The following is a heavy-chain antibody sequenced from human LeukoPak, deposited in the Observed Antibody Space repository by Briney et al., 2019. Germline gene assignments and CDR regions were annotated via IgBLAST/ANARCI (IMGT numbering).Heavy chain of an antibody. D-gene: IGHD2-21*02. CDR2: ISSSSSYI. J-gene: IGHJ4*02. Sequence: GGSLRLSCAASGFTFSSYSMNWVRQAPGKGLEWVSSISSSSSYIYYADSVKGRFTISRDNSKNTLYLQMNSLRAEDTAVYYCARSATADLVFDYWGQGTLVTVSS. CDR3: ARSATADLVFDY. CDR1: GFTFSSYS. V-gene: IGHV3-21*04.